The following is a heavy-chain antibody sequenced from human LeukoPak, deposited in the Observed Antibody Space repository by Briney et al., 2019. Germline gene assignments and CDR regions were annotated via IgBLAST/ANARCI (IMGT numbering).Heavy chain of an antibody. CDR3: ARPHCSSTDCHPPEWFAP. D-gene: IGHD2-2*01. CDR2: MNPNSGNT. CDR1: GYTFTNYD. V-gene: IGHV1-8*01. Sequence: GASVKVSCKTSGYTFTNYDINWVRQATGQGLEWMGWMNPNSGNTGYAQKFQGRVTMTRNTSISTAYMELSSLRSEDTAVYYCARPHCSSTDCHPPEWFAPWGQGTLVTVSS. J-gene: IGHJ5*02.